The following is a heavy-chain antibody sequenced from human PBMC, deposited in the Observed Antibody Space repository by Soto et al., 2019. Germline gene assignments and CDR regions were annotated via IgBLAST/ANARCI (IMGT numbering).Heavy chain of an antibody. CDR1: GGTFSSYA. V-gene: IGHV1-69*01. CDR2: IIPIFGTA. CDR3: SYCGGDCYSWGIPD. Sequence: QVQLVQSGAEVKKPGSSVKVSCKASGGTFSSYAISWVRQAPGQGLEWMGGIIPIFGTANYAQKFQGRVTITADESTSTAYLELSSLSSEDTAVYYCSYCGGDCYSWGIPDWGQGTLVTVSS. D-gene: IGHD2-21*02. J-gene: IGHJ4*02.